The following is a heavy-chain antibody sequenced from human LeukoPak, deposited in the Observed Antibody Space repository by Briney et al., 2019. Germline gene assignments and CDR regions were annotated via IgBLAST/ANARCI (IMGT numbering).Heavy chain of an antibody. J-gene: IGHJ4*02. V-gene: IGHV3-7*03. CDR2: IKQDGSEK. D-gene: IGHD5-12*01. CDR1: GFTFSSYC. Sequence: GGSLRLSCAASGFTFSSYCMSWVRQAPGKGLEWVANIKQDGSEKYYVDSVKGRFTISRDNAKNSLYLQMNSLRAEDTAVYYCARDTPYGGYDYWGQGTLVTVSS. CDR3: ARDTPYGGYDY.